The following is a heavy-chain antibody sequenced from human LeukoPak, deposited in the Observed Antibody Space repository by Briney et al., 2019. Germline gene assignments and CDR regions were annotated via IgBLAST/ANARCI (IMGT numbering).Heavy chain of an antibody. J-gene: IGHJ4*02. D-gene: IGHD3-16*02. V-gene: IGHV1-2*02. CDR2: INPNSGGT. CDR1: GNTFTGDY. CDR3: ARDLLSVWGSYRPDY. Sequence: ASVKVSCKASGNTFTGDYMHWVRQAPGQGLEWMGWINPNSGGTNHAQKFQGRVTMTRDTSISTAYMELSRLRSDDTAVYYCARDLLSVWGSYRPDYWGQGTLVTVSS.